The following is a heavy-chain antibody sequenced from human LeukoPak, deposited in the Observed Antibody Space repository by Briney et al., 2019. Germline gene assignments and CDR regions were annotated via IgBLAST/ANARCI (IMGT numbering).Heavy chain of an antibody. D-gene: IGHD2/OR15-2a*01. CDR2: INHSGSI. CDR3: ARGFSTGGWVDY. J-gene: IGHJ4*02. V-gene: IGHV4-34*01. CDR1: GGSFSGYY. Sequence: SETLSLTCTVYGGSFSGYYWSWIRQPPGKGLEWIGEINHSGSINYNPSLKSRVTISVDTSKNQFSLKLSSVTAADTAVYYCARGFSTGGWVDYWGQGTLVTVSS.